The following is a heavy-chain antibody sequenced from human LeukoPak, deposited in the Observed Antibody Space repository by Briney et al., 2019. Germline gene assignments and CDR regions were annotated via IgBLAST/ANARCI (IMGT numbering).Heavy chain of an antibody. CDR3: ARTLYDFWSGYSNWFDP. D-gene: IGHD3-3*01. J-gene: IGHJ5*02. Sequence: SETLSLTCAVSGYSISSGYYWGWIRQPPGKGLEWIGSIYHSGSTYYNPSLKSRVTISAATSKNQFSLKLSSVTAADTAVYYCARTLYDFWSGYSNWFDPWGQGTLVTVSS. V-gene: IGHV4-38-2*01. CDR2: IYHSGST. CDR1: GYSISSGYY.